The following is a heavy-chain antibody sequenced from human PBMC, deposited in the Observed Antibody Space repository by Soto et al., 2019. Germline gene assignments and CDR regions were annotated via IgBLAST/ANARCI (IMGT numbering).Heavy chain of an antibody. CDR3: AREIVGRYFDS. D-gene: IGHD1-26*01. CDR2: IRGGGNT. Sequence: GSLRLSYAASGFTFSVYAMSWVRQAPGKGLEWVSAIRGGGNTFYGDSVKGRFTMSRDNTQNTLYLQMNSLRAEDTAVYYCAREIVGRYFDSWGQGTLVTVSS. J-gene: IGHJ4*02. V-gene: IGHV3-23*01. CDR1: GFTFSVYA.